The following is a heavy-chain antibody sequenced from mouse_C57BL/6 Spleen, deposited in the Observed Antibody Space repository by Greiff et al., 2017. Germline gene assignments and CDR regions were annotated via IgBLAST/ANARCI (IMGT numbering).Heavy chain of an antibody. D-gene: IGHD1-1*01. CDR2: IDPSDSYT. Sequence: QVQLQQPGAELVMPGASVKLSCKASGYTFTSYRMHWVKQRPGQGLEWIGEIDPSDSYTNYNQKFKGKSTLTVDKSSSTAYMQLSSRTSEDSAVYYCARESYYGSRYFDYWGQGTTLTVSS. V-gene: IGHV1-69*01. CDR1: GYTFTSYR. J-gene: IGHJ2*01. CDR3: ARESYYGSRYFDY.